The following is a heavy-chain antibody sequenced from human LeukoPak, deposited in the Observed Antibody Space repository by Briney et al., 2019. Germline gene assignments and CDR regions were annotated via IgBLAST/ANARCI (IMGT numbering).Heavy chain of an antibody. CDR1: GFIFSSYA. CDR3: AKDRDGYNPSNFDY. D-gene: IGHD5-24*01. V-gene: IGHV3-23*01. Sequence: GGSLRLSCAAAGFIFSSYAMSWVRQAPGKGLEWEWVSGISGSGGSTNYADSVKGRFTISRDNSKNTLYLQMDSPRAEDTAVYYCAKDRDGYNPSNFDYWGQGTLVAVSS. J-gene: IGHJ4*02. CDR2: ISGSGGST.